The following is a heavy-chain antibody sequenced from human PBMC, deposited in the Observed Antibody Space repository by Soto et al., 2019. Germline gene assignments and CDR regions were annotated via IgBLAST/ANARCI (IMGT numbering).Heavy chain of an antibody. CDR3: AGGIAVFFGMDV. D-gene: IGHD6-19*01. CDR1: GFTFSSYA. V-gene: IGHV3-30-3*01. CDR2: ISYDGSNK. Sequence: GGSLRLSCAASGFTFSSYAMHWVRQAPGKGLEWVAVISYDGSNKYYADSVKGRFTISRDNSKNTLYLQMNSLRAEDTAVYYCAGGIAVFFGMDVLGQGTTVNVSS. J-gene: IGHJ6*02.